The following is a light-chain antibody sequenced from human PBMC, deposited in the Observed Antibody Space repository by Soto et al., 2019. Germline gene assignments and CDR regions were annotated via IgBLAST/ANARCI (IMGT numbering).Light chain of an antibody. CDR3: QQSYSFPRT. Sequence: DIQMTQSPSSLSAAVGDRVTITCRASQTVTNYLHWYHQQPGKAPKLLIHSTSTLQTEVPSRFSGSGSGTDFTLTINSLQPEDFGTYYCQQSYSFPRTFDQGTKVAI. CDR1: QTVTNY. V-gene: IGKV1-39*01. J-gene: IGKJ1*01. CDR2: STS.